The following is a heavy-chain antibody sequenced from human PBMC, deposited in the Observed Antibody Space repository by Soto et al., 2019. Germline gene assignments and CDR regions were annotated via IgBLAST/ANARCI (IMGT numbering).Heavy chain of an antibody. Sequence: GRSLRLSCAASGFTFSSYWMSWVRQAPGKGLAWVANIKQDGSEKYYVDSVKGRFTISRDNAKNSLYLQMNSPRAEDTAVYYCARERDYYDTSGPSSPLWPWGQGTLVTVSS. D-gene: IGHD3-22*01. V-gene: IGHV3-7*01. CDR3: ARERDYYDTSGPSSPLWP. CDR1: GFTFSSYW. CDR2: IKQDGSEK. J-gene: IGHJ5*02.